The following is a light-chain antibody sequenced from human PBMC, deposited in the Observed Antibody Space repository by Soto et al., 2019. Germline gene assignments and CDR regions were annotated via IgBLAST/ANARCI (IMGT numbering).Light chain of an antibody. V-gene: IGLV1-44*01. CDR3: AAWDDSLNGFV. CDR1: SSNIGSNS. J-gene: IGLJ1*01. CDR2: ADN. Sequence: SVLPQPPSASGTRGPTDPISCSGSSSNIGSNSVQWHQQLPGTAPNLLIYADNQRPSGVPDRFSGSKSGTSASLAITGLQSGDEADYYCAAWDDSLNGFVFGTGTKVTVL.